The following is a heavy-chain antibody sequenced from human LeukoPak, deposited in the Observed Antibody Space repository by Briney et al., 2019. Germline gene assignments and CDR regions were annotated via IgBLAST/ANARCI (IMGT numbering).Heavy chain of an antibody. D-gene: IGHD3-10*02. Sequence: SVKVSCKASGYTFTGYYMHWVRQAPGQGLEWMGGIIPIFGTANYAQKFQGRVTITTDESTSTAYMELSSLRSEDTAVYYCATSGLEYYYVNPYTGAFDIWGQGTMVTVSS. CDR2: IIPIFGTA. CDR3: ATSGLEYYYVNPYTGAFDI. CDR1: GYTFTGYY. J-gene: IGHJ3*02. V-gene: IGHV1-69*05.